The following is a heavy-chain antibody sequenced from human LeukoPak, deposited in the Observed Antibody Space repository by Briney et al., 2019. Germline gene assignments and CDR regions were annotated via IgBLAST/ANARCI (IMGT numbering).Heavy chain of an antibody. CDR1: GGSISSYY. CDR2: IYYSGGT. Sequence: PSETPSLTCTVSGGSISSYYWSWIRQPPGKGLEWIGYIYYSGGTNYNPSLKSRVTISVDTSKNQFSLKLSSVTAADTAVYYCARLIDSYYGSGSYYYYYYYMDVWGKGTTVTVSS. J-gene: IGHJ6*03. CDR3: ARLIDSYYGSGSYYYYYYYMDV. V-gene: IGHV4-59*08. D-gene: IGHD3-10*01.